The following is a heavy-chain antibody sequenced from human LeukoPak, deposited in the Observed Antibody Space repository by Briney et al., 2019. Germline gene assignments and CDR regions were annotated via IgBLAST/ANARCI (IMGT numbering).Heavy chain of an antibody. J-gene: IGHJ4*02. CDR2: VDNNGNAA. CDR3: ARNTPNSGLNVDFAS. Sequence: GGSLRLSCVASGFTFNSHSMHWVRQAPGKGLGWVSRVDNNGNAATYADSVKGRFTISRDNAKNTLYLQMNSLRAEDTAIYYCARNTPNSGLNVDFASWGQGTLVAVSP. V-gene: IGHV3-74*01. D-gene: IGHD2-15*01. CDR1: GFTFNSHS.